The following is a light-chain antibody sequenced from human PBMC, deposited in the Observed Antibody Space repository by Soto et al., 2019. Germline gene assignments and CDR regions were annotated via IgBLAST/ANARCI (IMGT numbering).Light chain of an antibody. J-gene: IGKJ2*01. CDR1: RDIHTW. CDR3: QQYHSVPYT. CDR2: EVY. Sequence: IQMTQSPSTLSASPGDRVMMTCRASRDIHTWLAWYQQKPGKAPELLIFEVYKLKSGVPSRFSGSESEIDFTLTINGLQPDDFATYYCQQYHSVPYTFGQGTKLEI. V-gene: IGKV1-5*03.